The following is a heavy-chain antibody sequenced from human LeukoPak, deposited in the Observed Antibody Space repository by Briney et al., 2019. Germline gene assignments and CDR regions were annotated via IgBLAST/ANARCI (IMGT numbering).Heavy chain of an antibody. J-gene: IGHJ4*02. CDR3: ARDRSYDSSGPDDY. Sequence: PGGSLRLSCAASGFTFNAFGMNWVRQAPGKGLEWMAVIWYDGSNKYSADSVKGRFTISRDNSKNTLYLQMNSLRAEDTAVYYCARDRSYDSSGPDDYWGQGTLVTVSS. V-gene: IGHV3-33*08. CDR1: GFTFNAFG. D-gene: IGHD3-22*01. CDR2: IWYDGSNK.